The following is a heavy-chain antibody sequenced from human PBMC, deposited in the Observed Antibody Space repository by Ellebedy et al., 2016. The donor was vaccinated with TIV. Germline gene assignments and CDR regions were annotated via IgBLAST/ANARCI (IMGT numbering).Heavy chain of an antibody. CDR2: IYRGGST. D-gene: IGHD3-10*01. V-gene: IGHV3-66*01. CDR1: GLTVNNNY. CDR3: ARDRWALGGYFDF. Sequence: PGGSLRLSCAASGLTVNNNYMNWVRQAPGKGLEWASVIYRGGSTSYADSVKGRFTISRDNSNNTIYLQMNGLRAEDTAVYYCARDRWALGGYFDFWGPGTPVTVSS. J-gene: IGHJ4*02.